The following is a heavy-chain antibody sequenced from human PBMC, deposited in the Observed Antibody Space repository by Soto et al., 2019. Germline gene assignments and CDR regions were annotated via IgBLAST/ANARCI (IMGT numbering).Heavy chain of an antibody. CDR1: GYTFTSYD. Sequence: ASVKVSCKASGYTFTSYDINWVRQAPGQGLEWMGIIKCSGGETTYAQKFLGSVTMTRDTSTSTVYMELSSLRSEDTAVYYCASPTHHYYDSSGYYPYDYWAQGTLVTVSS. CDR2: IKCSGGET. J-gene: IGHJ4*02. D-gene: IGHD3-22*01. CDR3: ASPTHHYYDSSGYYPYDY. V-gene: IGHV1-46*01.